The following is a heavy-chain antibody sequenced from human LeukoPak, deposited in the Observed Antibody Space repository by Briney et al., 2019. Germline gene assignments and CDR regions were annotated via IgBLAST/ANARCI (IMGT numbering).Heavy chain of an antibody. Sequence: GGSLRLSCAASGITLSGYDMHWVRQSTGKGLEWVSGIGSAGDTYYAGSVKGRFTISREDAKKSLYLQMNSLRARDTAVYYCVRGIGNYYDSGASDCWGQGTRVTVAP. D-gene: IGHD3-10*01. CDR3: VRGIGNYYDSGASDC. CDR1: GITLSGYD. J-gene: IGHJ4*02. CDR2: IGSAGDT. V-gene: IGHV3-13*04.